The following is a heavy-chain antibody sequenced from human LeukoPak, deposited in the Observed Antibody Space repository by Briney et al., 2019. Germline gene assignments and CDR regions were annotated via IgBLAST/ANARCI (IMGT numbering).Heavy chain of an antibody. J-gene: IGHJ4*02. D-gene: IGHD3-10*01. V-gene: IGHV1-2*02. Sequence: GASLKVSCKASGYTFTHYYIHGVRQAPGQGLEWMGWINPNSGGTNYAQKFQGRVTMTRGTSISTAYMELSSLRSDDTALYYCARALPMFRGLTSWDYWGQGTLVIVSS. CDR3: ARALPMFRGLTSWDY. CDR2: INPNSGGT. CDR1: GYTFTHYY.